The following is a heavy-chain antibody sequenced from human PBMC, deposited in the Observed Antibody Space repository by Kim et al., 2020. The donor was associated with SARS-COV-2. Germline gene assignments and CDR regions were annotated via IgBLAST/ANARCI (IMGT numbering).Heavy chain of an antibody. CDR1: GYTFTDYY. Sequence: ASVKVSCKAFGYTFTDYYIHWLRQAPGRGLEWMGRINPNSSRTDFAEKFQGRVTMTRDTSISSAYMEVSSLTSDDTAVYYCARVPDLIPAKGSFDSWGQGTLVTVSS. CDR2: INPNSSRT. D-gene: IGHD2-2*02. CDR3: ARVPDLIPAKGSFDS. V-gene: IGHV1-2*06. J-gene: IGHJ4*02.